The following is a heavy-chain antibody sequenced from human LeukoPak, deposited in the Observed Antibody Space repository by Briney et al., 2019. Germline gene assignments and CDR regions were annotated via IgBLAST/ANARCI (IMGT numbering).Heavy chain of an antibody. CDR1: GFTFSSSG. CDR3: AKDFKSNTWPYYFDY. J-gene: IGHJ4*02. V-gene: IGHV3-30*02. CDR2: IRYDGSNK. Sequence: QSGGSLRLSCAASGFTFSSSGIHWVRQAPGKGLEWVAFIRYDGSNKYYGDSVKGRFTISRDNSKNTVSLQMNSLRPEDTAVYYCAKDFKSNTWPYYFDYRGQGTLVTVSS.